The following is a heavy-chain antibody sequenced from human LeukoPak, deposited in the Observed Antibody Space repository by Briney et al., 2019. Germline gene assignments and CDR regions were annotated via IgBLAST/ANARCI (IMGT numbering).Heavy chain of an antibody. CDR1: GFTFRIYA. V-gene: IGHV3-23*01. J-gene: IGHJ6*02. D-gene: IGHD3-3*01. Sequence: PGSSLRFSCAASGFTFRIYAMSWVRQAPGKGLEWVSGISGSDASTFYADSVMGRFTISRDNSMNTLYLQMNNVRAEDAAIYFCARRGSEWNSYFYPMDVWGQGTTVTVSS. CDR2: ISGSDAST. CDR3: ARRGSEWNSYFYPMDV.